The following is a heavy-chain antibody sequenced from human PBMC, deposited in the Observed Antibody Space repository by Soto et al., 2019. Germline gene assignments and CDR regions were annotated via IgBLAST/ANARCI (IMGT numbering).Heavy chain of an antibody. Sequence: PSETLSLTCTVSGGSISSYYWSWIRQPPGKGLEWIGYIYDSGSTNYNPSLKSRVTISVDTSKNQFSLKLSSVTAADTAVYYCARRYSSSFDYWGRGTLVTVSS. CDR1: GGSISSYY. CDR2: IYDSGST. J-gene: IGHJ4*02. D-gene: IGHD6-13*01. CDR3: ARRYSSSFDY. V-gene: IGHV4-59*08.